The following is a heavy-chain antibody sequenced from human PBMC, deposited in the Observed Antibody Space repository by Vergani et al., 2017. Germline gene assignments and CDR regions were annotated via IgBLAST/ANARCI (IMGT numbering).Heavy chain of an antibody. Sequence: QVQLVESGGGVVQPGRSLRLSCAASGFTFSSYGMHWVRQAPGKGLEWVAVISYDGSNKYYADSVKGRFTISRDNAKNSLYLQMNSLRAEDTAVYYCAREALYYYDSSGFYGPFDYWGQGTLVTVSS. J-gene: IGHJ4*02. CDR1: GFTFSSYG. CDR2: ISYDGSNK. CDR3: AREALYYYDSSGFYGPFDY. V-gene: IGHV3-30*03. D-gene: IGHD3-22*01.